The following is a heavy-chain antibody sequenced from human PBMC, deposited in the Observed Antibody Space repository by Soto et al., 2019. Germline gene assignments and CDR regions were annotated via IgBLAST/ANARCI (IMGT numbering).Heavy chain of an antibody. Sequence: GVSLRLSCAASGFRFREFFMDWVRQAPGKGLEWVGRSKNKNSDFTTQYAASVEGRFTISRADSENFLLLQMNSLKIEDTASYYGVVNYYALDGLGQATTVTVAS. V-gene: IGHV3-72*01. J-gene: IGHJ6*02. CDR3: VVNYYALDG. CDR2: SKNKNSDFTT. D-gene: IGHD2-15*01. CDR1: GFRFREFF.